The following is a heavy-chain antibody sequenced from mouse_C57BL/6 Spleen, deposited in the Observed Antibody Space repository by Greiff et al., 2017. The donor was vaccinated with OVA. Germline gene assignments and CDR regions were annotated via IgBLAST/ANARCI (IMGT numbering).Heavy chain of an antibody. J-gene: IGHJ1*03. D-gene: IGHD3-3*01. V-gene: IGHV1-64*01. CDR3: ARKGDVGYFDV. CDR2: INPNSGST. Sequence: QVQLQQPGAELVKPGASVKLSCKASGYTFTSYWMHWVKQRPGQGLEWIGMINPNSGSTNYNEKFKSKATLTVDKSSSTAYMQLSSLTSEYSAVYYYARKGDVGYFDVWGTGTTVTVSS. CDR1: GYTFTSYW.